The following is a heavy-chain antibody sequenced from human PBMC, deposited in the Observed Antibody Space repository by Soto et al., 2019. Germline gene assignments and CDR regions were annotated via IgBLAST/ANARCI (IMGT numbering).Heavy chain of an antibody. CDR2: IYWDDDK. D-gene: IGHD5-12*01. CDR3: AHIDPEIVTVGGHGGFDY. V-gene: IGHV2-5*02. CDR1: GFSRTSGVG. J-gene: IGHJ4*02. Sequence: QITLKESGPPLVRPPQTLTLTCTFSGFSRTSGVGVGWIRQPPGKALEWLALIYWDDDKRYSPSLKNRLTITKYTSKNQVVPTMTNVGPVDTATYFCAHIDPEIVTVGGHGGFDYWGQGTLVTVSS.